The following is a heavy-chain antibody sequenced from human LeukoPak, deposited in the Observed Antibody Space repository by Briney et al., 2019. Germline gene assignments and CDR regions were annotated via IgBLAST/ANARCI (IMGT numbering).Heavy chain of an antibody. CDR2: INPNSGGT. D-gene: IGHD1-26*01. Sequence: ASVKVSCKASGYTFTGYYMHWVRQAPGQGLEWMGRINPNSGGTNYAQKFQGRVTMTRDTSISTAYMELSRLRSDDTAVYYCARAESNVIVGATAPHDYWGQGTLVTVSS. CDR3: ARAESNVIVGATAPHDY. CDR1: GYTFTGYY. V-gene: IGHV1-2*06. J-gene: IGHJ4*02.